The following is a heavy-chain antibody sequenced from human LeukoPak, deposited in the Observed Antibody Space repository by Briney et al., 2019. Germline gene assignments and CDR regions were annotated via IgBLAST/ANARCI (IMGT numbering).Heavy chain of an antibody. D-gene: IGHD6-25*01. J-gene: IGHJ4*02. CDR2: INPRGGST. V-gene: IGHV1-46*01. Sequence: VASVKVSCKASGYIFTTYYMHWMRQAPGQGPEWMGIINPRGGSTDYAQKFQDRVTMTSDTSTSTVYMELNSLRSEDTAVYFCARVGVTAATADYWGQGTLVTVSS. CDR1: GYIFTTYY. CDR3: ARVGVTAATADY.